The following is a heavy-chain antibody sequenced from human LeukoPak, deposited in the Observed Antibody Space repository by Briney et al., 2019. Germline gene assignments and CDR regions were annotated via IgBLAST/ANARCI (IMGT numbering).Heavy chain of an antibody. CDR1: GYTFTGCY. CDR3: ARRAYSGSYGWAFYFDY. CDR2: INPNSGGT. Sequence: ASVKVSCKASGYTFTGCYMHWVRQAPGQGLEWMGRINPNSGGTNYAQKFQGRVTMTRDTSISTAYMELSRLRSDDTAVYYCARRAYSGSYGWAFYFDYWGQGTLVTVSS. D-gene: IGHD1-26*01. V-gene: IGHV1-2*06. J-gene: IGHJ4*02.